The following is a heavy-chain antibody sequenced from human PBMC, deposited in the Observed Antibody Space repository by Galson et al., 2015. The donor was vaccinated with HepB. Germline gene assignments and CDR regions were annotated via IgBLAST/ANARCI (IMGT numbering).Heavy chain of an antibody. CDR1: GFTFSSSA. CDR2: ISGGGSTT. J-gene: IGHJ4*02. D-gene: IGHD3-10*01. V-gene: IGHV3-23*01. Sequence: SLRLSCAASGFTFSSSAMSWVRQAPGRGLEWVTAISGGGSTTYYADSVKGRFSISRDNSKNTLYLQLNSLRAEDTAVYYCAAYASGSYYNSQNYWGQGTLVTVSS. CDR3: AAYASGSYYNSQNY.